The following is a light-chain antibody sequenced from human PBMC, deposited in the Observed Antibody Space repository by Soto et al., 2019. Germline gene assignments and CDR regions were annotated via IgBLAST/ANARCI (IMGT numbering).Light chain of an antibody. Sequence: DIQMTQSPSSLSASVGDRVTITCLASQSISIYLNWYQQKPGKPPKLLIYGASSLQSGVPSRFSGSGSGTDFTLTISSLQPEDFATYYCQQSSNTPITFGQGTRLEIK. J-gene: IGKJ5*01. CDR3: QQSSNTPIT. CDR2: GAS. CDR1: QSISIY. V-gene: IGKV1-39*01.